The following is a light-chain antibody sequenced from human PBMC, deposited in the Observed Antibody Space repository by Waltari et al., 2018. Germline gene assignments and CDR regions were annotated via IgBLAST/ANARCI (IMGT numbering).Light chain of an antibody. CDR2: AAS. J-gene: IGKJ1*01. Sequence: IQLTQSPPSLSASVGDRVTITCRAGQDISSYLAWYQPKPGKAPNLPIYAASSLQTGVPSRFSGSGSGTDFTLTISSLQPEDFATYYCQQYNEWPRTFGQGTRVEI. CDR3: QQYNEWPRT. CDR1: QDISSY. V-gene: IGKV1-9*01.